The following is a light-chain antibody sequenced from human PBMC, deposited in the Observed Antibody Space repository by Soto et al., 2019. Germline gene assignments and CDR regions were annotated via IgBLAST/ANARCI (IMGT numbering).Light chain of an antibody. J-gene: IGKJ1*01. V-gene: IGKV3-20*01. CDR3: QQYGSSPWT. CDR1: QSVSSSY. CDR2: GAS. Sequence: IVLTQNPGTLSLSPGERATLSCRASQSVSSSYLAWYQQKPGQAPRLLIYGASSRATGIPDRFSGSGSGTDFTLTISRLEPEDFAVYYCQQYGSSPWTFGQGSMV.